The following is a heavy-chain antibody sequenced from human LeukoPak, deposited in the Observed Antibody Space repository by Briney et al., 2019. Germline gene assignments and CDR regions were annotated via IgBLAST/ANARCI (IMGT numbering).Heavy chain of an antibody. CDR3: ARRLRFVGVWFDP. Sequence: SETLSLTCGVYGGSFSGYYWSWIRQPPGKGLEWSGEIVHSGSTNYNPSLKSRVTISVDTSKNQFSLKLTSVTAADTAVYYCARRLRFVGVWFDPWGQGTLVTVSS. V-gene: IGHV4-34*12. CDR2: IVHSGST. CDR1: GGSFSGYY. J-gene: IGHJ5*02. D-gene: IGHD3-10*01.